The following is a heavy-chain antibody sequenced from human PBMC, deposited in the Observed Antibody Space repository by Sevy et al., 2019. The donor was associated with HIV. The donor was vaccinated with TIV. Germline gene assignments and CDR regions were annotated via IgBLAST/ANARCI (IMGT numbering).Heavy chain of an antibody. CDR2: IKQDGSEK. J-gene: IGHJ4*02. CDR3: ARGELWLQGGYDFDY. Sequence: GGSLRLSCAASGFTFTSYWMSWVRQAPGKGLEWVANIKQDGSEKYYVDSVKGRFTISRDNAKNSLYLQMNSLRAEDTAVYYCARGELWLQGGYDFDYWGQGTLVTVSS. CDR1: GFTFTSYW. V-gene: IGHV3-7*03. D-gene: IGHD5-18*01.